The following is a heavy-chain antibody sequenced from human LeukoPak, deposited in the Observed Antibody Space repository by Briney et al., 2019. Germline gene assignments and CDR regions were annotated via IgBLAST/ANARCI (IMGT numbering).Heavy chain of an antibody. Sequence: SQTLSLTCTVSGGSISSGGYYWSWIRQHPGKGLEWIGYIYYSGSTYYNPSLKSRVTISVDTSKNQFSLKLSSVTAADTAVYYCVRGRPSRSQFDPWGQGTLVTVSS. J-gene: IGHJ5*02. CDR1: GGSISSGGYY. CDR2: IYYSGST. V-gene: IGHV4-31*03. D-gene: IGHD6-6*01. CDR3: VRGRPSRSQFDP.